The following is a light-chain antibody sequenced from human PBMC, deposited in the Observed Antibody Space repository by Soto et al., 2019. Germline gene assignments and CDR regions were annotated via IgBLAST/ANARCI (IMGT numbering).Light chain of an antibody. J-gene: IGKJ1*01. Sequence: EIVMTQSPGTLSVSPGERATLSCRASQSVSSHVAWYQQKPGQGPRLLIYGASTRATGVPARVSGSGSGTEFTLTISSLQSEDFAVYYCQQYDNSPTFGQGPKVDI. CDR2: GAS. CDR3: QQYDNSPT. CDR1: QSVSSH. V-gene: IGKV3D-15*01.